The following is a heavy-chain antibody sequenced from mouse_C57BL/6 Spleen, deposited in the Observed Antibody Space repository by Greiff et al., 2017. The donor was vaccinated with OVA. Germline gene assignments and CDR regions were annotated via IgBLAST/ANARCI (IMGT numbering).Heavy chain of an antibody. D-gene: IGHD1-1*01. J-gene: IGHJ4*01. CDR2: INPSSGYT. CDR3: AKGYGSSYDAMDY. Sequence: VQLQQSGAELAKPGASVKLSCKASGYTFTSYWMHWVKQRPGQGLEWIGYINPSSGYTKYNQKFKDKATLTADKSSRTAYMQLRSLTYEDSAGDYCAKGYGSSYDAMDYWGQGTSVTVSS. V-gene: IGHV1-7*01. CDR1: GYTFTSYW.